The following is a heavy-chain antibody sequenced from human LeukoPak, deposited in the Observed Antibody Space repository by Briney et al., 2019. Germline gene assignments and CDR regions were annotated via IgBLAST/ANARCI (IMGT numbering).Heavy chain of an antibody. J-gene: IGHJ4*02. CDR2: IWAYNGNT. D-gene: IGHD6-13*01. CDR3: ARDQMNIAAAGAYFDY. V-gene: IGHV1-18*01. Sequence: ASVKVSCKASGYTFTSFGISWVRQAPGRGLEWMGWIWAYNGNTKYGQKLQGRVTMTTDTSTSTAYMDLRSLRSDDAAVYYCARDQMNIAAAGAYFDYWGQGTLVTVSS. CDR1: GYTFTSFG.